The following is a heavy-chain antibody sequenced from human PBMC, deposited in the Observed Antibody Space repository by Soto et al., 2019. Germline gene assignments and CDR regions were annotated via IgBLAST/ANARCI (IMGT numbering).Heavy chain of an antibody. CDR2: ISAYNGNT. Sequence: GASVKVACKASGYTFTSYGISWVRQAPGQGLEWMGWISAYNGNTNYAQKLQGRVTMTTDTSTSTAYMELRSLRSDDTAVYYCARSPYSSGSYYPIDYWGQGTLVIVSS. J-gene: IGHJ4*02. CDR1: GYTFTSYG. V-gene: IGHV1-18*01. D-gene: IGHD3-22*01. CDR3: ARSPYSSGSYYPIDY.